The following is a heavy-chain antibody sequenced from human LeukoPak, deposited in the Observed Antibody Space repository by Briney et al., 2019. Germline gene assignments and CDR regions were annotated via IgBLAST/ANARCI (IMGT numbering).Heavy chain of an antibody. J-gene: IGHJ3*02. D-gene: IGHD1-26*01. CDR3: ARGGDSGSYYPSDAFDI. CDR1: GYSFTSYW. V-gene: IGHV5-51*01. CDR2: IYPGDPDT. Sequence: GESLKISCKGSGYSFTSYWIGWVRQMPGRGLEWMGIIYPGDPDTRYSPSFQGQVTISADKSISTAYLQWSSLKASDTAMCYCARGGDSGSYYPSDAFDIWGQGTMVTVSS.